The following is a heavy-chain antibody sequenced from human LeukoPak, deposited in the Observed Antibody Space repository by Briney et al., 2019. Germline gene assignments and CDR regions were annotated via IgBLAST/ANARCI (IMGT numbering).Heavy chain of an antibody. CDR2: ISSGSSSR. CDR3: ARLRYYAVDV. CDR1: GFTFNTFD. Sequence: PGGSLRLSCAASGFTFNTFDMTWVRQAPGKGLEWVSYISSGSSSRYYADSVKGRFTISRDNAKNSLYLQMNSLRVEDTAVYFCARLRYYAVDVWGQGTTVIVSS. J-gene: IGHJ6*02. V-gene: IGHV3-48*01.